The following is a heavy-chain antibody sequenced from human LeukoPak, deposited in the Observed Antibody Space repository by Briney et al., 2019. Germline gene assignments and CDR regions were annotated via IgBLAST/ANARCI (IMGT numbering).Heavy chain of an antibody. V-gene: IGHV1-46*02. CDR2: INPSGGST. Sequence: ASVKVSCKASGYIFNSYYIHWVRQAPGQGLEWMGIINPSGGSTSYAQKFQGRVTMTRDTSTSTVYMELSSLRSEDTAVYYCARISGSYYPFDYWGQGTLVTVSS. J-gene: IGHJ4*02. CDR3: ARISGSYYPFDY. CDR1: GYIFNSYY. D-gene: IGHD1-26*01.